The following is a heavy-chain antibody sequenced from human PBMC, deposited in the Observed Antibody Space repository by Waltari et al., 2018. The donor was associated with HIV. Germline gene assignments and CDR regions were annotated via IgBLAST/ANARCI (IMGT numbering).Heavy chain of an antibody. CDR3: ARLEIDNSGYYYDDH. Sequence: QLQLQESGPGLVKPSETLSLTCTVSGGSISSSSSYWGWIRQPPGKGLEWIGNIYYSGSTYYSPSLKSRVTMSVDTSKNQFSLKLSSVTAADTAVYYCARLEIDNSGYYYDDHWGQGTLVTVSS. D-gene: IGHD3-22*01. CDR1: GGSISSSSSY. CDR2: IYYSGST. J-gene: IGHJ4*02. V-gene: IGHV4-39*01.